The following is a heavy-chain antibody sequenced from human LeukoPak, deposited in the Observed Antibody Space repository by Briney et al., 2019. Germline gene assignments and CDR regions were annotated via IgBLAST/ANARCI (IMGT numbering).Heavy chain of an antibody. D-gene: IGHD6-13*01. Sequence: GGSLRLSCAASGFTFSSYSMNWVRQAPGKGLEWVSYISSSSSTIYYADSVKGRFTISRDNAKNSLYLQMNSLRAEDTAVYYCAKLRSRYYNYFDYWGQGTLVTVSS. CDR2: ISSSSSTI. CDR3: AKLRSRYYNYFDY. J-gene: IGHJ4*02. V-gene: IGHV3-48*01. CDR1: GFTFSSYS.